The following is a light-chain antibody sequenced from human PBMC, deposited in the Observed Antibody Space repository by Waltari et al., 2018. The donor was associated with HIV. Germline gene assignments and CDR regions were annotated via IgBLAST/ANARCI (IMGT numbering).Light chain of an antibody. CDR1: SSDVDYYNY. CDR3: SSYTSSSWV. J-gene: IGLJ3*02. Sequence: QSALTQPASVSGSPGQSITISCTGISSDVDYYNYDCWYQQHPGKAPKFMIYDVTHRPSGVSNRFSGSKSGNTASLTISWLQAEDEADYYCSSYTSSSWVFGGGTKLTVL. V-gene: IGLV2-14*03. CDR2: DVT.